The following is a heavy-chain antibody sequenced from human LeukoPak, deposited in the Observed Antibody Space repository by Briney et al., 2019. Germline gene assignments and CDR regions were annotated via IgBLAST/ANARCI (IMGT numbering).Heavy chain of an antibody. CDR1: GGTFSSYA. J-gene: IGHJ4*02. Sequence: SVKVSCKASGGTFSSYAISWVRQAPGQGLEWMGGIIAIFGTANYAQKLQGRVTITADESTSTAYMELSSLRSDDTAVYYCARLYCGGDCYSGGGYFDYWGQGTLVTVSS. V-gene: IGHV1-69*01. CDR3: ARLYCGGDCYSGGGYFDY. CDR2: IIAIFGTA. D-gene: IGHD2-21*01.